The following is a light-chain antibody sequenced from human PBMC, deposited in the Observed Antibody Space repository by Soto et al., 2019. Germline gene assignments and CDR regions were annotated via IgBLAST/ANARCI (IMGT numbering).Light chain of an antibody. CDR1: QSISNW. CDR2: HAS. J-gene: IGKJ1*01. V-gene: IGKV1-5*01. Sequence: DIQMTQSPSTLPASVGYRVNMTCRASQSISNWLAWYQQKPGTDTKVMIYHASNLQSGVPSRFSGSGSGTDFTLTIRCMQSEDFATYYCQPYYSYPRTLGNGTKVDIK. CDR3: QPYYSYPRT.